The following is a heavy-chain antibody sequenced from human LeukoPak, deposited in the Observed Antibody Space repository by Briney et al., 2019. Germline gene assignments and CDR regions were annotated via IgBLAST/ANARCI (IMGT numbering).Heavy chain of an antibody. D-gene: IGHD3-10*01. CDR1: GFSLSTSGVG. Sequence: SGPTLVKPTQTLTLTCTFSGFSLSTSGVGVGWIRQPPGKALEWLALIYWDDDKRYSPSLKSRLTITKDTSKNQVVLTMTNMDPVDTATYYCAHRYYYGSGSQDAFDIWGQGTTVTVSS. CDR2: IYWDDDK. J-gene: IGHJ3*02. V-gene: IGHV2-5*02. CDR3: AHRYYYGSGSQDAFDI.